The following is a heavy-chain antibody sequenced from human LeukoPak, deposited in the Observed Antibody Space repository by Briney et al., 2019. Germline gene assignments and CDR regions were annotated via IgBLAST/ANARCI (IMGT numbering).Heavy chain of an antibody. CDR2: ISSSSSYI. V-gene: IGHV3-21*01. J-gene: IGHJ4*02. Sequence: GGSLRLSCAASVFTFSSYSMNWVRQAPGKGLEWVSSISSSSSYIYYADSVKGRFTISRDNAKNSLYLQMNSLRAEDTAVYYCARGSGYRGYGAYYFDYWGQGTLVTVSS. CDR1: VFTFSSYS. CDR3: ARGSGYRGYGAYYFDY. D-gene: IGHD5-12*01.